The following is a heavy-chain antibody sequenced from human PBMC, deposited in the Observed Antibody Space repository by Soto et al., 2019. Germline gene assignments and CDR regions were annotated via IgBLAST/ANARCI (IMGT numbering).Heavy chain of an antibody. D-gene: IGHD4-17*01. CDR2: IDASGDST. CDR3: AKRAGDGYLDY. J-gene: IGHJ4*02. CDR1: GFTFSSYA. Sequence: EVQLLESGGGLVQRGGSLRLFCAASGFTFSSYAMNWVRQAPGKGLEWVSFIDASGDSTYYADSVKGRSTISRDNSRNTLYLQMDSLRAEDTAQYYCAKRAGDGYLDYWGQGILVTVSS. V-gene: IGHV3-23*01.